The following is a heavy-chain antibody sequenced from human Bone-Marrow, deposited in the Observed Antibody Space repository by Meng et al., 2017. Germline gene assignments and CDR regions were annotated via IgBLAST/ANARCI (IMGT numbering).Heavy chain of an antibody. CDR3: AREASPEYYFDY. D-gene: IGHD1-14*01. Sequence: QGHSQGSGPGLVKPSPTLSLTCTVSGGSISSGGYYWSWIRQHPGKGLEWIGYIYYSGSTYYNPSLKSLVTISVDTSKNQFSLKLSSVTAADTAVYYCAREASPEYYFDYWGQGTLVTVSS. CDR2: IYYSGST. J-gene: IGHJ4*02. CDR1: GGSISSGGYY. V-gene: IGHV4-31*01.